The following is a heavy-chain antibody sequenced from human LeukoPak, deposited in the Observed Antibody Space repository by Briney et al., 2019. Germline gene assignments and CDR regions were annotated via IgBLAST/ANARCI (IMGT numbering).Heavy chain of an antibody. CDR3: ARTHYSSGRSLDY. D-gene: IGHD6-19*01. J-gene: IGHJ4*02. CDR1: GGPISSSSYY. Sequence: PSETLSLTCTVSGGPISSSSYYWGWIRQPPGKGLEGIGSTYYIGSTYYNPSLKRRVTISVDTSKNQFSPKLSSVTAADTAVYYCARTHYSSGRSLDYWGQGTLVTVSS. CDR2: TYYIGST. V-gene: IGHV4-39*01.